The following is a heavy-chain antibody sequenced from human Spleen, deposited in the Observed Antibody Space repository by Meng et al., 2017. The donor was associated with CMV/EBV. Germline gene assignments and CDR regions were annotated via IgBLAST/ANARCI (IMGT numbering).Heavy chain of an antibody. J-gene: IGHJ4*02. CDR3: ARVLWPGGDILPYYFDY. CDR2: IRYDGSNK. D-gene: IGHD3-9*01. Sequence: GESLKISCAASGFTFSSYGMHWVRQAPGKGLEWVAFIRYDGSNKYYADSVKGRFTISRDNSKNTLYLQMNSLRAEDTAVYYCARVLWPGGDILPYYFDYWGQGTLVTVSS. V-gene: IGHV3-30*02. CDR1: GFTFSSYG.